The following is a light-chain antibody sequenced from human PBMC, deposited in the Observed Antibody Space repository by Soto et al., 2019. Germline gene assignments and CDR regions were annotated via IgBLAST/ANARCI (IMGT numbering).Light chain of an antibody. J-gene: IGLJ2*01. CDR2: GVS. CDR3: CSYISIYTLAVI. Sequence: QSALTQPASLSGSLGQSITISCTGTSTDVGGYNYVSWYQHHPGKAPKLIIYGVSDRPSGVSNRFSGSKSGNTASLTISGLQAEDEADYYCCSYISIYTLAVIFGGGTRLPVL. V-gene: IGLV2-14*01. CDR1: STDVGGYNY.